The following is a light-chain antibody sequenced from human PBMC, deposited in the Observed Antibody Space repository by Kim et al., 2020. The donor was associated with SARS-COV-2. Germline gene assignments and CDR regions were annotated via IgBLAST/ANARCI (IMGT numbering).Light chain of an antibody. CDR2: GKN. J-gene: IGLJ2*01. V-gene: IGLV3-19*01. Sequence: ALGPTVRITCQGDSLRNYYATWYQQKPGQAPILVIYGKNNRPSGIPDRFSGSSSGNTASLTITGTQAGDEADYYCNSRDSNDNVVFGGGTQLTVL. CDR1: SLRNYY. CDR3: NSRDSNDNVV.